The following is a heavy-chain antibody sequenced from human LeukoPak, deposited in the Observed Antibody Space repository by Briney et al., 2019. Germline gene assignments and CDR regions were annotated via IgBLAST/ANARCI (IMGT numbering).Heavy chain of an antibody. J-gene: IGHJ4*02. D-gene: IGHD1-26*01. CDR1: GLPFNKYG. CDR2: VSFDGSNR. Sequence: PGGSLRLSCAASGLPFNKYGMHWVRQAPGKGLEWVAVVSFDGSNRYYADSVKGRFTISRDNSKNTLYLQMNSLRAEDTAVYYCTKDRGGTYALPFSFDYWGQGTPVTVSS. V-gene: IGHV3-30*18. CDR3: TKDRGGTYALPFSFDY.